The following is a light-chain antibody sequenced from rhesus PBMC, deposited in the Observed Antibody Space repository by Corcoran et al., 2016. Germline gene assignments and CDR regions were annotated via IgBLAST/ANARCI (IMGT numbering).Light chain of an antibody. CDR2: GAS. J-gene: IGKJ4*01. Sequence: ETVVTQSPATLSLSPGERATLSCRASQSAGNYFAWYQQKPGQAPKILIYGASSRATGIPDRFSGSGVGREFTLTIRSLEPEGVGVYCCQQYNDWNTFGGGTKVEIK. V-gene: IGKV3S9*01. CDR3: QQYNDWNT. CDR1: QSAGNY.